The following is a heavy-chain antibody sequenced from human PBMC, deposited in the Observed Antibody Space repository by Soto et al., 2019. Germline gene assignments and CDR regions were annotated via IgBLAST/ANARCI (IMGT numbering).Heavy chain of an antibody. CDR1: GGTFSDSA. J-gene: IGHJ4*02. D-gene: IGHD1-26*01. Sequence: QVHLVQSGAEVKKPGSSVKVSCKTSGGTFSDSAINWLRQTPGQGLERMGGLVPMFRTANYAPNLQGRVSITADESTSTVFMELSSLTFEDTAVYYCARGLGGSYFPFDFWGQGTLLTVSS. CDR2: LVPMFRTA. V-gene: IGHV1-69*12. CDR3: ARGLGGSYFPFDF.